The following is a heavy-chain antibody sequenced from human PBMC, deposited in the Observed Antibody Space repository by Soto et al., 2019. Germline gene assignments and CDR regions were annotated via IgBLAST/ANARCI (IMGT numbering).Heavy chain of an antibody. J-gene: IGHJ4*02. CDR3: ARDVAMPTGLGLGY. Sequence: VGSLRLSCAASGFAFTNYGIHWVRQAPGKGLEWVAHISNDGSKKFYGDSVKGRFTISRDNSENTVYLQMTSLRPDDTAVFYCARDVAMPTGLGLGYWGQGTLVTVSS. D-gene: IGHD6-19*01. V-gene: IGHV3-30*03. CDR1: GFAFTNYG. CDR2: ISNDGSKK.